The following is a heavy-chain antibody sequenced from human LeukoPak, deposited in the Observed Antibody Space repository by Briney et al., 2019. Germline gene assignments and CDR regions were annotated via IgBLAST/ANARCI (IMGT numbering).Heavy chain of an antibody. J-gene: IGHJ5*02. CDR2: IYYSGST. CDR3: ARRRLGETTTANWFDP. CDR1: DGSIGSSSYY. V-gene: IGHV4-39*01. Sequence: SETLSLTCTVSDGSIGSSSYYWGWIRQPPGKGLEWIGSIYYSGSTYYNPSLKSRVTLSVDTSKNQFSLKLSSVTAADTAVYYCARRRLGETTTANWFDPWAREPWSPSPQ. D-gene: IGHD1-7*01.